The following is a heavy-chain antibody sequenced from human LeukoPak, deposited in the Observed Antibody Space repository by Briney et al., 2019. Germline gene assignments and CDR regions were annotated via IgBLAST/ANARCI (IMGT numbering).Heavy chain of an antibody. Sequence: TGESLKISRKGSGYSFTSYWIGWVRQMPGKGLGWVGIIYPRDSGTSYSPSFQRQVTIPADKSISTPYLQWASLKASHPAIQYCARSAAAGTMNPFDIWGQGTMVTVSS. J-gene: IGHJ3*02. CDR2: IYPRDSGT. CDR1: GYSFTSYW. D-gene: IGHD6-13*01. V-gene: IGHV5-51*01. CDR3: ARSAAAGTMNPFDI.